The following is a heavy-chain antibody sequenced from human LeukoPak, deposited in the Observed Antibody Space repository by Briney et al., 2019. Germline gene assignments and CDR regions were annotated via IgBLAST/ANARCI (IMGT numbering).Heavy chain of an antibody. CDR3: ARVGVPAATDSRHYYYYYMDV. CDR2: ISAYNGNT. CDR1: GYTFTGYY. V-gene: IGHV1-18*04. D-gene: IGHD2-2*01. J-gene: IGHJ6*03. Sequence: ASVKVSCKASGYTFTGYYMHWVRQAPGQGLEWMGWISAYNGNTNYAQKLQGRVTMTTDTSTSTAYMELRSLRSDDTAVYYCARVGVPAATDSRHYYYYYMDVWGKGTTVTVSS.